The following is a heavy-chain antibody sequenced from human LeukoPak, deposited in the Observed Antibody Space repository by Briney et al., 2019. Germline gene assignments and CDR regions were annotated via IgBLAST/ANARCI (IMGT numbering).Heavy chain of an antibody. CDR1: GYTFTGYY. CDR3: ARWDGSMVRGVIRSAAFDY. V-gene: IGHV1-2*02. CDR2: INPNSGGT. D-gene: IGHD3-10*01. J-gene: IGHJ4*02. Sequence: ASVKVSCKASGYTFTGYYMHWVRQAPGQGLEWMGWINPNSGGTNYAQKFQGRVTMTRDTSISTAYMELSRLRSDDTAVYYCARWDGSMVRGVIRSAAFDYWGQGTLVTVSS.